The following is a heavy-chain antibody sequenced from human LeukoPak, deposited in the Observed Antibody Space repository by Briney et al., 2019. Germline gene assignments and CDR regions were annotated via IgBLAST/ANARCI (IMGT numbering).Heavy chain of an antibody. Sequence: GGSLRLSCAASGFSVSRNYMTWVRQAPGEGLEWVSLIYSGGSTTYADSVKGRFTISRDNSKNTLYLQMNSLRAEDTAVYYCARKTDHQTGGDYWGQGTLVTVSS. J-gene: IGHJ4*02. CDR1: GFSVSRNY. D-gene: IGHD1-1*01. CDR2: IYSGGST. V-gene: IGHV3-66*01. CDR3: ARKTDHQTGGDY.